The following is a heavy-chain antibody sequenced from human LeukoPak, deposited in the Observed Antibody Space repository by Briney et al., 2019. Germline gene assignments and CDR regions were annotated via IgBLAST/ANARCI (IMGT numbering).Heavy chain of an antibody. Sequence: GASVKVSCKASGYTFTGYYMHWVRQAPGQGLEWMGWINPNSGGTDYAQKFQGRVTMTRDTSISTAYMELSRLRSDDTAVYCCARDPGTYYYFAYWGQGTLVTVSS. CDR1: GYTFTGYY. D-gene: IGHD3-10*01. J-gene: IGHJ4*02. CDR3: ARDPGTYYYFAY. CDR2: INPNSGGT. V-gene: IGHV1-2*02.